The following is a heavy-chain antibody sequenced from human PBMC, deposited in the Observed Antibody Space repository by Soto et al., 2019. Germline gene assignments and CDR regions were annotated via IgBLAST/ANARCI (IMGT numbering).Heavy chain of an antibody. V-gene: IGHV3-30*18. CDR3: AKEQLAMTVVVADYFGS. D-gene: IGHD3-22*01. CDR1: GFTFSTYG. Sequence: QVQLVESGGGVVQPGKSLRLSCAASGFTFSTYGIHWVRQAPGKGLEWVALISYDGGSKYYGDSVKGRFIISRDNSHNTVSLQMNSLMADDTAVYFCAKEQLAMTVVVADYFGSWGQGTLVSVSS. J-gene: IGHJ4*02. CDR2: ISYDGGSK.